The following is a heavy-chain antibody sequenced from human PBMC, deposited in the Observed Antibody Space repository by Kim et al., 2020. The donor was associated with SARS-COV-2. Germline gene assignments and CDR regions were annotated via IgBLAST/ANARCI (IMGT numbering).Heavy chain of an antibody. CDR2: ISYDGSNK. Sequence: GGSLRLSCAASGFTFSSYGMHWVRQAPGKGLEWVAVISYDGSNKYYADSVKGRFTISRDNSKNTLYLQMNSLRAEDTAVYYCAKLLGVRGVDDYWGQGTLVTVSS. CDR1: GFTFSSYG. V-gene: IGHV3-30*18. CDR3: AKLLGVRGVDDY. D-gene: IGHD3-10*01. J-gene: IGHJ4*02.